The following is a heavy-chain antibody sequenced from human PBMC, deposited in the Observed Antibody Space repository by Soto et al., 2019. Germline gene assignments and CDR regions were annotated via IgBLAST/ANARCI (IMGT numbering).Heavy chain of an antibody. CDR3: ARVLRGYRNAIALNWFDP. CDR2: VYYSGGT. D-gene: IGHD5-18*01. CDR1: GGSISYYY. J-gene: IGHJ5*02. Sequence: SETLSLTCTVSGGSISYYYWSWIRQPPGKGLEWIGYVYYSGGTNYNPSLKSRVTISVDTSKNQFSLTLSSVTAADTAVYYCARVLRGYRNAIALNWFDPWGQGTLVTSPQ. V-gene: IGHV4-59*12.